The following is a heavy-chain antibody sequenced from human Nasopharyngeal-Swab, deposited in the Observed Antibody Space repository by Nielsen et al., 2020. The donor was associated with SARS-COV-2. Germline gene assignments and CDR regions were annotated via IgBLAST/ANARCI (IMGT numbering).Heavy chain of an antibody. CDR2: ISGSGGST. V-gene: IGHV3-23*01. Sequence: GESLKISCAASGFTFSSYAMSWARQAPGKGLEWVSTISGSGGSTYYADSVKGRFTISRDNSKNTLYLQMSSLRAEDTAVYYCANRMPTVGATRYYCFDSWGQGTLVTVSS. CDR1: GFTFSSYA. D-gene: IGHD1-26*01. J-gene: IGHJ4*02. CDR3: ANRMPTVGATRYYCFDS.